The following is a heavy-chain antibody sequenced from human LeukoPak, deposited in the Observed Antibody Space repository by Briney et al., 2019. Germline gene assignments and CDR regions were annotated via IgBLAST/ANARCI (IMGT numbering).Heavy chain of an antibody. V-gene: IGHV3-7*05. D-gene: IGHD6-13*01. CDR1: GFTLKTHW. CDR3: ARAAAAGTVDY. Sequence: GGSLKLPRAASGFTLKTHWMNRVRQASGKGLEWVANINQDGSEKYYVESVEGRFTISRDNAKNSLDLQMNSLRGDDTAVYYCARAAAAGTVDYWGQGTLVTVSS. J-gene: IGHJ4*02. CDR2: INQDGSEK.